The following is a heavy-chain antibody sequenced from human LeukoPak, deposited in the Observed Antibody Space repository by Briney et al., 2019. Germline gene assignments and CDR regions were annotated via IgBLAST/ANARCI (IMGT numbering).Heavy chain of an antibody. Sequence: GGSLRLSCAASGLTFSSYAMSWVRQAPGKGLQWVSAISESGTGTYYAEAVKGRFTIPRDNSKNTLSLQMNSLTAEDTAIYYCAKDIAQGYTYGSIEQDYWGQGTLVTVSS. V-gene: IGHV3-23*01. J-gene: IGHJ4*02. D-gene: IGHD5-18*01. CDR1: GLTFSSYA. CDR2: ISESGTGT. CDR3: AKDIAQGYTYGSIEQDY.